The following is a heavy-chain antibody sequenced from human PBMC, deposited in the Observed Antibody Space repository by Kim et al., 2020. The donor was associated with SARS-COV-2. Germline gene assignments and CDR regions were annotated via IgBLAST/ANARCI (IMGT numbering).Heavy chain of an antibody. V-gene: IGHV4-61*02. CDR2: IYTSGST. CDR3: ARDPPVYGGTLLDAFDI. J-gene: IGHJ3*02. CDR1: GGSISSGSYY. D-gene: IGHD4-17*01. Sequence: SETLSLTCTVSGGSISSGSYYWSWIRQPAGKGLEWIGRIYTSGSTNYNPSLKSRVTISVDTSKNQFSLKLSSVTAADTAVYYCARDPPVYGGTLLDAFDIWGQGTMVTVSS.